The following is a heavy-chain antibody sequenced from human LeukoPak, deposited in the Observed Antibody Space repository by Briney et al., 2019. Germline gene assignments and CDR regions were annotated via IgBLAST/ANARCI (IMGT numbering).Heavy chain of an antibody. Sequence: SETLSLTCAVYGGSFSGYYWSWIRQPPGKGLEWIGEINHSGTTNYNPSLKSRVTISVDTSKNQFSLKLSSVTAADTAVYYCARLTYYYDSSGYYSERNDAFDIWGQGTMVTVSS. D-gene: IGHD3-22*01. J-gene: IGHJ3*02. CDR1: GGSFSGYY. CDR3: ARLTYYYDSSGYYSERNDAFDI. CDR2: INHSGTT. V-gene: IGHV4-34*01.